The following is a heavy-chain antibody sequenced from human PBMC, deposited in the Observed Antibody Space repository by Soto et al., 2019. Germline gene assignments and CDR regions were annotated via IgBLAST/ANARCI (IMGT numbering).Heavy chain of an antibody. J-gene: IGHJ4*02. CDR1: GGSFSGYY. D-gene: IGHD4-17*01. CDR3: AGGQDYGRLFDY. V-gene: IGHV4-34*01. CDR2: INHSGST. Sequence: QVQLQQWGAGLLKPSETLSLTCAVYGGSFSGYYWSWIRQPPGKGLEWIGEINHSGSTNYNPSLKSRVTISVDTSKNQFSLEVSSVTAADTAVYYCAGGQDYGRLFDYWGQGTLVTVSS.